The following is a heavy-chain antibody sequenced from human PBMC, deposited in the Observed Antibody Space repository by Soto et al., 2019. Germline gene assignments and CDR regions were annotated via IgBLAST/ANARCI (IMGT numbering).Heavy chain of an antibody. D-gene: IGHD2-21*01. CDR1: GYTFTSYA. J-gene: IGHJ3*02. V-gene: IGHV1-3*01. CDR2: INAGNGNT. CDR3: ARVSKVILRNDAFDI. Sequence: GASVKVSCKASGYTFTSYAMHWVRQAPGQRLEWMGWINAGNGNTKYSQKFQGRVTITRDTSASTAYMELSSLRSEDTAVYYCARVSKVILRNDAFDIWGQGTVVTVSS.